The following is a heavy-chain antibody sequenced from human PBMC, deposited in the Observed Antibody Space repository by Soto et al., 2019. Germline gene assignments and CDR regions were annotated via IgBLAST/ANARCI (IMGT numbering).Heavy chain of an antibody. D-gene: IGHD6-6*01. Sequence: VQLVESGGGLVQPGGSLRLSCAASGFTFGSYAMTWVRQAPGKGLEWGSGISGGGSWRYYSDSVEARFTISRDNPKNLLYLQMNALRAEDTAVYFCARVRFPSAPRRPLDYYFMDVWGNGTTITVSS. V-gene: IGHV3-23*04. J-gene: IGHJ6*03. CDR1: GFTFGSYA. CDR2: ISGGGSWR. CDR3: ARVRFPSAPRRPLDYYFMDV.